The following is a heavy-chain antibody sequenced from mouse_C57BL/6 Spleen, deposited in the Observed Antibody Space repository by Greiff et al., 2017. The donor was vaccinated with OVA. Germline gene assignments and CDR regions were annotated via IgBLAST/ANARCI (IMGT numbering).Heavy chain of an antibody. V-gene: IGHV1-82*01. Sequence: QVQLQQSGPELVKPGASVKISCKASGYAFSSSWMNWVKQRPGKGLEWIGRIYPGDGDTNYNGKFKGKATLTADKSSSTAYMQLSSLTSEDSAVYFCARWTTVVASMDYWGQGTSVTVAS. J-gene: IGHJ4*01. CDR1: GYAFSSSW. D-gene: IGHD1-1*01. CDR3: ARWTTVVASMDY. CDR2: IYPGDGDT.